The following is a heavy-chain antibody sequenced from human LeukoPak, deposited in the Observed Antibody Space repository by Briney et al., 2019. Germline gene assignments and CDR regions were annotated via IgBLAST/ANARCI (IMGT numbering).Heavy chain of an antibody. CDR1: GYTFTSYG. D-gene: IGHD2-2*01. CDR2: ISAYNGNT. J-gene: IGHJ5*02. V-gene: IGHV1-18*01. CDR3: ARDPAGIVVVPAAP. Sequence: ASVKVSCKASGYTFTSYGISWVRQAPGQGLEWMGWISAYNGNTNYAQKLQGRVTMTTDTSTSTAYMELRSLRSDDTAVYYCARDPAGIVVVPAAPWGQGTLVTVSS.